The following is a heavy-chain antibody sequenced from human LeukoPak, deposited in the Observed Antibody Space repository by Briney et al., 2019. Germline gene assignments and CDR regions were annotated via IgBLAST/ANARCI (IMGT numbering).Heavy chain of an antibody. Sequence: GGSLRLSCAASGFTFSSYAMHWVRQAPGKGLGWVAVISYDGSNKYYADSVKGRFTISRDNSKNTLYLQMNSLRAEDTAVYYCARVPYYYDSSGYYRYWGQGTLVTVSS. V-gene: IGHV3-30-3*01. CDR3: ARVPYYYDSSGYYRY. D-gene: IGHD3-22*01. CDR1: GFTFSSYA. J-gene: IGHJ4*02. CDR2: ISYDGSNK.